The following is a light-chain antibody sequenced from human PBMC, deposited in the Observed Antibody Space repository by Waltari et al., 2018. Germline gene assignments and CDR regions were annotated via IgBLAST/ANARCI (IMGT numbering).Light chain of an antibody. CDR3: HQYKIWPEA. CDR1: QGISDS. Sequence: EIVMTQSPATLSVSPGERATLSCTASQGISDSLGWYKQGPGQAPRLLFYGASTRATGIPARFSGSGSGTEFTLTISSLQSEDFAVYYCHQYKIWPEAFGQGTKVEIK. CDR2: GAS. J-gene: IGKJ1*01. V-gene: IGKV3D-15*01.